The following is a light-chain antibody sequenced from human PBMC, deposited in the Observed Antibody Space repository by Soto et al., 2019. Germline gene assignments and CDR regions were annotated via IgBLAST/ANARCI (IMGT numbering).Light chain of an antibody. CDR2: AAS. CDR1: QGIIDY. V-gene: IGKV1-27*01. Sequence: DVQMTQSPSSLSASVGDTVTITCRASQGIIDYVAWYQQRPGKAPKLLIYAASTLHTGIPSRFSGSGAGTDFTLTISSLQPEDVATYYCQKYDTAPLTFGQGTRVEI. CDR3: QKYDTAPLT. J-gene: IGKJ1*01.